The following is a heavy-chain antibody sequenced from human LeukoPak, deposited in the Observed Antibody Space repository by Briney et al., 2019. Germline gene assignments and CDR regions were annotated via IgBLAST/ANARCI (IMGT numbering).Heavy chain of an antibody. CDR1: GGSISSYY. CDR2: IYYSGST. V-gene: IGHV4-59*01. CDR3: ARDQDTAMVSGWYFDL. Sequence: SETLSLTCTVSGGSISSYYWSWIRQPPGKGLEWIGYIYYSGSTNYNPSLKSRVTISVDTSKNQFSLKLSSVTAADTAVYYCARDQDTAMVSGWYFDLWGRGTLVTVSS. D-gene: IGHD5-18*01. J-gene: IGHJ2*01.